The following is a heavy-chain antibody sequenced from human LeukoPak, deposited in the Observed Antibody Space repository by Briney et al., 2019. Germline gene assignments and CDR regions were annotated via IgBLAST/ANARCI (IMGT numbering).Heavy chain of an antibody. CDR3: AHTTYISGWFGY. D-gene: IGHD6-19*01. J-gene: IGHJ4*02. Sequence: ESGPTLVNPTQTLTLTCTFSGLPLSSSGVGVGWIRQPQGKALECLALIYWDDEKRYSPSLKSRLTITKDTSKNQVVLTMTNMDPVDTATYYCAHTTYISGWFGYWGQGTLVTVSS. CDR2: IYWDDEK. CDR1: GLPLSSSGVG. V-gene: IGHV2-5*02.